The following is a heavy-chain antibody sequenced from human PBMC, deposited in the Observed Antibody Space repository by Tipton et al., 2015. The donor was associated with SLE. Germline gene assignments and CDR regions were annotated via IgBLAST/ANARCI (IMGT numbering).Heavy chain of an antibody. D-gene: IGHD6-13*01. V-gene: IGHV5-10-1*01. Sequence: SPSFQGHVTISADKSISTAYLQWSSLKASDTAMYYCARHKQQLEFDYWGQGTLVTVSS. J-gene: IGHJ4*02. CDR3: ARHKQQLEFDY.